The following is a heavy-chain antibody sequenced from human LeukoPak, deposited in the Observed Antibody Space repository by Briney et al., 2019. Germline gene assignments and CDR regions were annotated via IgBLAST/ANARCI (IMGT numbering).Heavy chain of an antibody. Sequence: GGSLRLSFAASGFTFDDYAMHWVRQAPGKGLEWVSSISSSSSYIYYADSVKGRFTISRDNAKNSLYLQMNSLRAEDTAVYYCAVGATTADYWGQGTLVTVSS. J-gene: IGHJ4*02. CDR3: AVGATTADY. CDR1: GFTFDDYA. V-gene: IGHV3-21*01. D-gene: IGHD1-26*01. CDR2: ISSSSSYI.